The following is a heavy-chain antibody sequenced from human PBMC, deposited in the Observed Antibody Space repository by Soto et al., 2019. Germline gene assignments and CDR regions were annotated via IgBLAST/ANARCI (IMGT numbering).Heavy chain of an antibody. Sequence: SVKVSCKASGGTFSSYAISWVLQAPGQGLEWMGGIIPIFGTANYAQKFQGRVTITADKSTSTAYMELSSLRSEDTAVYYCAREAVAGPNWFDPWGQGTLVTVSS. D-gene: IGHD6-19*01. V-gene: IGHV1-69*06. J-gene: IGHJ5*02. CDR3: AREAVAGPNWFDP. CDR2: IIPIFGTA. CDR1: GGTFSSYA.